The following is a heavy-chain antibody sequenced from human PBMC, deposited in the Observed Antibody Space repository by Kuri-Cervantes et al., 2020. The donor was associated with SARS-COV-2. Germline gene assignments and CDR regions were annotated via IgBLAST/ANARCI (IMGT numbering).Heavy chain of an antibody. CDR1: GYRVTGYF. CDR2: INPDNGAT. CDR3: ARDREITGAPYDAFDI. V-gene: IGHV1-2*02. D-gene: IGHD7-27*01. Sequence: ASVKVSCKASGYRVTGYFIHWIRQAPGQGLAWLGWINPDNGATHYAEKFQGRVTMTWDTSISTAYMELSRLRSDDTAVYYCARDREITGAPYDAFDIWGQGTMVTVSS. J-gene: IGHJ3*02.